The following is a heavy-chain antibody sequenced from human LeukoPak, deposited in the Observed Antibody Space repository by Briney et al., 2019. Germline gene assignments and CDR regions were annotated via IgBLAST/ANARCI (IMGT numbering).Heavy chain of an antibody. J-gene: IGHJ4*02. Sequence: ASVRVSCKASGYTFTGYYMHWVRQAPGQGLEWMGWINPYSGGTNYAQKFQGRVTMARDTSISTAYMELSRLRSDDTAVYYCASEFPYYFGSGSYLVDYWGQGTLVTVSS. D-gene: IGHD3-10*01. CDR1: GYTFTGYY. CDR2: INPYSGGT. V-gene: IGHV1-2*02. CDR3: ASEFPYYFGSGSYLVDY.